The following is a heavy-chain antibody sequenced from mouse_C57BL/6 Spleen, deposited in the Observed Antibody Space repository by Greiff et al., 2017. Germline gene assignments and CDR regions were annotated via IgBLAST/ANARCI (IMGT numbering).Heavy chain of an antibody. Sequence: LVESGAELMKPGASVKLSCKATGYTFTGYWIEWVKQRPGHGLEWSGGILPGSGSTNYNEKFKGKATFTADTSSNTAYMQLSSLTTEDSAIYFCASGGNYGSSYRFAYWDQGTLVTVSA. CDR3: ASGGNYGSSYRFAY. V-gene: IGHV1-9*01. CDR2: ILPGSGST. CDR1: GYTFTGYW. D-gene: IGHD1-1*01. J-gene: IGHJ3*01.